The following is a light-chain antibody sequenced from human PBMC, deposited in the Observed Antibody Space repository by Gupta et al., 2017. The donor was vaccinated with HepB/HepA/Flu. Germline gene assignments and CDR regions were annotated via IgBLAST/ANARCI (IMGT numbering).Light chain of an antibody. CDR1: SSDVGGYNF. J-gene: IGLJ3*02. Sequence: SALTQPASVSRSPGHSTPIPCTGTSSDVGGYNFVSWYQQHPGKAPKLMIYDVSNRPSGVSNRFSASKSGNTASLTISGLQAEDEADYYCSSYTSRSTGVFGGGTKLTVL. V-gene: IGLV2-14*03. CDR2: DVS. CDR3: SSYTSRSTGV.